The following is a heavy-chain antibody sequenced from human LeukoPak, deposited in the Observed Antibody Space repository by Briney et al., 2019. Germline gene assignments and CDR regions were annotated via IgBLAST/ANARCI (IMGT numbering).Heavy chain of an antibody. V-gene: IGHV4-38-2*02. Sequence: PSETLSLTCTVSGGSFSSYYWGWIRQPPGKGLEWIGSIYHSGSTYYNPSLKSRVTISVDTSKNQFSLKLSSVTAADTAVYYCAREGGGYAVFDYWGQGTLVTVSS. CDR2: IYHSGST. CDR3: AREGGGYAVFDY. D-gene: IGHD5-12*01. CDR1: GGSFSSYY. J-gene: IGHJ4*02.